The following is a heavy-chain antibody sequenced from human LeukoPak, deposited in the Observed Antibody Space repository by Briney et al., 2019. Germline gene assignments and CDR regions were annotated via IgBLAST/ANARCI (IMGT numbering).Heavy chain of an antibody. V-gene: IGHV3-21*01. CDR1: GLTFSSYM. J-gene: IGHJ4*02. CDR2: INSGSTYT. D-gene: IGHD1-1*01. CDR3: ARSLTTLTYEGY. Sequence: GGSLRLSCAASGLTFSSYMMNWVRQAPGKGLEWVSSINSGSTYTYYTESVKGRFTVPRDNAKNSLFLQMNSLRAEDTAIYYCARSLTTLTYEGYWGQGTLVTVSS.